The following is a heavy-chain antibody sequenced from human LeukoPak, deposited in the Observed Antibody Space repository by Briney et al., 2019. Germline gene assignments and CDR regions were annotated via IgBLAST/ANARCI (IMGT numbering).Heavy chain of an antibody. CDR1: GFTFNNYA. D-gene: IGHD2-2*01. CDR2: ISGSGGST. V-gene: IGHV3-23*01. J-gene: IGHJ3*02. Sequence: GGSLRLSCAASGFTFNNYAMSWVRQAPGKGLEWISGISGSGGSTYYADSVKGRFTISRDNSKNTLYLQMNSLRAEDTAVYYCAKDLWGYCSSTSCRLHAFDIWGQGTMVTVSS. CDR3: AKDLWGYCSSTSCRLHAFDI.